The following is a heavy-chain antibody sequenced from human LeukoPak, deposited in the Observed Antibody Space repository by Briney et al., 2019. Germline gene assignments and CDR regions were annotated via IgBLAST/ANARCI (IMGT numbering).Heavy chain of an antibody. CDR1: GGSISSYY. CDR2: IYYSGSP. CDR3: ARAGPSGGDFDS. V-gene: IGHV4-59*01. J-gene: IGHJ4*02. D-gene: IGHD3-10*01. Sequence: SETLSLTCTVSGGSISSYYWSWIRQPPGKGLEWIGYIYYSGSPNYNPSLKSRVTISVDTSKNQFSLKLSSVTAADTAVYYCARAGPSGGDFDSWGQGTLVTVSS.